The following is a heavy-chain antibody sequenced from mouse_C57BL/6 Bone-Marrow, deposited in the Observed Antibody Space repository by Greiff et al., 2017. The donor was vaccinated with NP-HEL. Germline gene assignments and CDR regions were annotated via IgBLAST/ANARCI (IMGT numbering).Heavy chain of an antibody. J-gene: IGHJ2*01. CDR3: TTDKGFDY. CDR2: IDPENGDT. V-gene: IGHV14-4*01. CDR1: GFNIKDDY. Sequence: EVKLVESGAELVRPGASVKLSCTASGFNIKDDYMHWVKQRPEQGLEWIGWIDPENGDTEYASKFQGKATITADTSSNTAYLQLSSLTSEDTAVYYCTTDKGFDYWGQGTTLTVSS.